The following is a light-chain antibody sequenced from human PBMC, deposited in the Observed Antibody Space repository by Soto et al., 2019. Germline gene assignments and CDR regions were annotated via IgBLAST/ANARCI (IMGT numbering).Light chain of an antibody. CDR2: YDS. J-gene: IGLJ2*01. Sequence: SYELTQPPSVSVAPGKTARITCGGNNIGSKSVHWYQQKPGQAPLLVIYYDSDRPSGIPERFSGSNSGNTATLTISRVEAGDEADYYCQVWDSSSDLVFGGATKLTVL. CDR3: QVWDSSSDLV. V-gene: IGLV3-21*04. CDR1: NIGSKS.